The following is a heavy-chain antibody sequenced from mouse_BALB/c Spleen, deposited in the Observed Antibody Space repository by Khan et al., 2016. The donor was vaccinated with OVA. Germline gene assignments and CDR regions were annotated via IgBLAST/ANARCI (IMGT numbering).Heavy chain of an antibody. CDR3: ALSKGPYFFDY. Sequence: VQLVESGPGLVAPSQSLSITCTVSGFSLTSDGVHRSSQPPGKGLEGLGVIWAGGSTNYNSALMSRLSISKDNSKRQVFLKMNSLETDDTAMYFCALSKGPYFFDYWGQGTTLTVSS. J-gene: IGHJ2*01. V-gene: IGHV2-9*02. CDR2: IWAGGST. D-gene: IGHD2-5*01. CDR1: GFSLTSDG.